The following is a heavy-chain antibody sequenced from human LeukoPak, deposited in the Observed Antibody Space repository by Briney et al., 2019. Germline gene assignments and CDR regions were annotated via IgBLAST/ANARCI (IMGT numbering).Heavy chain of an antibody. CDR3: AKESEHIVVVIAIGYFDY. CDR1: GFTFSSYA. J-gene: IGHJ4*02. CDR2: ISGSGGST. Sequence: GGSLRLSCAASGFTFSSYAMSWVRQAPGKGLEWVSAISGSGGSTHYADSVKGRFTISRDNSKNTLYLQMNSLRAEDTAVYYCAKESEHIVVVIAIGYFDYWGQGTLVTVSS. D-gene: IGHD2-21*01. V-gene: IGHV3-23*01.